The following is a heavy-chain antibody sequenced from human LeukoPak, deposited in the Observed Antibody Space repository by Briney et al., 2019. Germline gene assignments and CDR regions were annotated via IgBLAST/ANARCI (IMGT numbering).Heavy chain of an antibody. CDR3: ARGGSSSWPNWFDP. J-gene: IGHJ5*02. V-gene: IGHV1-69*13. CDR2: IIPIFGTA. Sequence: ASVQVSCKASGGTFISYAISWVRQAPGQGLEWMGGIIPIFGTANYAQKFQGRVTITADESTSTAYMELSSLRSDDTAVYYCARGGSSSWPNWFDPWGQGTLVSVSS. D-gene: IGHD6-13*01. CDR1: GGTFISYA.